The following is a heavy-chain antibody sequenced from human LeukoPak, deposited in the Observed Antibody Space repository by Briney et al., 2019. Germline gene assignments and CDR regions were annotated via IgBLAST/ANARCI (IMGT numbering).Heavy chain of an antibody. D-gene: IGHD6-6*01. CDR3: ARVGYSSSSTTLDY. CDR1: GASISGSGYY. CDR2: IYYTGST. Sequence: SETLSLTCAVSGASISGSGYYLGWIRQPPGKGLEWIGNIYYTGSTYYNPSLKSRVTISVDTSKNQFSLKLSSVTAADTAVYYCARVGYSSSSTTLDYWGQGTLVTVSS. V-gene: IGHV4-39*07. J-gene: IGHJ4*02.